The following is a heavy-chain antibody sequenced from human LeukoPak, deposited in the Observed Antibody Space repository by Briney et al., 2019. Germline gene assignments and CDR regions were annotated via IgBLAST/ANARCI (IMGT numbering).Heavy chain of an antibody. D-gene: IGHD2-8*01. CDR2: INPSGGST. V-gene: IGHV1-46*01. CDR1: GYTFISYY. J-gene: IGHJ5*02. Sequence: ASVKVSCKASGYTFISYYMHWVRQAPGQGLEWMGIINPSGGSTSYAQKFQGRVTMTRDMSTSTVYMELSSLRSEDTAVYYCASLGYCTNGVCYASLRWFDPWGQGTLVTVSS. CDR3: ASLGYCTNGVCYASLRWFDP.